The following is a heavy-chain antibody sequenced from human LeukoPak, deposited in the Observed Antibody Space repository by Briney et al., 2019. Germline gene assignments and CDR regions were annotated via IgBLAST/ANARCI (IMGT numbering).Heavy chain of an antibody. CDR3: ARGVAAAGTNWFDP. Sequence: PSETLSPTCAVSGGSINSSICWGWVRQPPGKGLEWSGEIYHSGSTNYNASIMRGMAILVDKSKNPFSLKLSSVTPADTAVYYCARGVAAAGTNWFDPWGQGTLVTVSS. CDR2: IYHSGST. D-gene: IGHD6-13*01. J-gene: IGHJ5*02. V-gene: IGHV4-4*02. CDR1: GGSINSSIC.